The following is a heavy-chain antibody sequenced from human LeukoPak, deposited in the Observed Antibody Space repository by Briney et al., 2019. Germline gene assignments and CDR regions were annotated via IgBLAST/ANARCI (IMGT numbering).Heavy chain of an antibody. CDR2: IYYSGST. CDR3: ARLVRGIYDYFDY. V-gene: IGHV4-59*12. J-gene: IGHJ4*02. D-gene: IGHD3-10*01. CDR1: GGSISSYY. Sequence: SETLSLTCTVSGGSISSYYWSWIRQPPGKGLEWIGYIYYSGSTNYNPSLKSRVTISVDTSKKQFSLKLSSVTAADTAVYYCARLVRGIYDYFDYWGQGTLVTVSS.